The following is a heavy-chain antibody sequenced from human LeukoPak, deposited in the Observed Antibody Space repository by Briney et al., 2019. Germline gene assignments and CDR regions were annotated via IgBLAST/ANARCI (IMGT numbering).Heavy chain of an antibody. D-gene: IGHD1-1*01. CDR2: IYYSGST. Sequence: SETLSLTCTVSGGSISSYYWSWIRRPPGKGLEWIGYIYYSGSTNYNPSLKSRVTISVDTSKNQFSLKLSSVTAADTAVYYCARLPGTVSYYYMDVWGKGTTVTVSS. V-gene: IGHV4-59*08. CDR3: ARLPGTVSYYYMDV. CDR1: GGSISSYY. J-gene: IGHJ6*03.